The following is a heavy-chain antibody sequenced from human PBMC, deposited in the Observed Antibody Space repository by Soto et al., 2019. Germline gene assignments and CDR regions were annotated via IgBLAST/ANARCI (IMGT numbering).Heavy chain of an antibody. CDR3: ATPVEQLDTAMLKGLAH. CDR2: LIPLFGTP. Sequence: QVQLVQSGAEVRKPGSSVNVSCKASGGTFSNNVFIWVRQAPGQGPEWMGGLIPLFGTPKYAQNFQGRLTINADESSNTAYMQLNMLTSDDTAVYYCATPVEQLDTAMLKGLAHWGQGSLVTVSS. V-gene: IGHV1-69*01. D-gene: IGHD5-18*01. CDR1: GGTFSNNV. J-gene: IGHJ4*02.